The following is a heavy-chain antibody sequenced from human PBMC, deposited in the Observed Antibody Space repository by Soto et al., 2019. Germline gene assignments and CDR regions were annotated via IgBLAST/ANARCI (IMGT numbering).Heavy chain of an antibody. CDR3: AKAHYTGISKTLDY. CDR2: ISESGAIT. V-gene: IGHV3-23*01. D-gene: IGHD1-26*01. J-gene: IGHJ4*02. CDR1: GFTFSSYT. Sequence: EVHLLESGGGLVQPGGSLRLSCVASGFTFSSYTMYCVRQVPGKGLEWVSDISESGAITHYADSVKGRFTISRDDPKSKLYLQMHTLRGDDTAVYYCAKAHYTGISKTLDYWGQGTLVTVST.